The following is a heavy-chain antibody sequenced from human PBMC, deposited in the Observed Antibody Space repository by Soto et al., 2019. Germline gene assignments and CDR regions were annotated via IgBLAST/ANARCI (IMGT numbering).Heavy chain of an antibody. Sequence: ASVKVSCKASGYTFTSYGISWVRQAPGQGLEWMGWISAYNGNTNYAQKLQGRVTMTTDTSTSTAYMELRSLRSDDPAVYYCARGATVGPQIRFLEGLLFDAFDVWGEGTMVAVSS. CDR3: ARGATVGPQIRFLEGLLFDAFDV. CDR2: ISAYNGNT. V-gene: IGHV1-18*01. J-gene: IGHJ3*01. CDR1: GYTFTSYG. D-gene: IGHD3-3*01.